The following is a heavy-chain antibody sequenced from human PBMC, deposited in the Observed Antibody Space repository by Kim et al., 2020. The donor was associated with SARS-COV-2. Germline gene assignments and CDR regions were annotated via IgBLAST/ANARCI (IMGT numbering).Heavy chain of an antibody. V-gene: IGHV3-30*18. CDR2: ISYDGSNK. Sequence: GSLRLSCAASGFTFSSYGMHWVRQAPGKGLEWVAVISYDGSNKYYADSVKGRFTISRDNSKNTLYLQMNSLRAEDTAVYYCAKDRSRVYYYGMDVWGQGTTVTVSS. CDR3: AKDRSRVYYYGMDV. J-gene: IGHJ6*02. CDR1: GFTFSSYG. D-gene: IGHD6-13*01.